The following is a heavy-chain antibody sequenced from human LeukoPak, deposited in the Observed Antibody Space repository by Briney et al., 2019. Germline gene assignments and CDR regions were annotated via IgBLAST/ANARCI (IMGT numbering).Heavy chain of an antibody. CDR3: ASYPRYSITPPFDY. V-gene: IGHV1-2*02. Sequence: GATVKVSCKASGYTFTGDSMHWVRQAPGQGLEWMGWINPNTGETNSAQKFQGRVTMTRDTTINTAYMELTRLTSDDTAVYYCASYPRYSITPPFDYWGQGTLVTVSS. CDR1: GYTFTGDS. D-gene: IGHD3-3*01. CDR2: INPNTGET. J-gene: IGHJ4*02.